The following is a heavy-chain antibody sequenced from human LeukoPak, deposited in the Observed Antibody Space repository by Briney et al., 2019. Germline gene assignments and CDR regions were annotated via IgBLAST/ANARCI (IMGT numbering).Heavy chain of an antibody. J-gene: IGHJ4*02. CDR1: GYSFTNYW. Sequence: GESLKISCKGSGYSFTNYWIGWVRQMPGKGLEWMGIIYPGDSDTRYSPSFQGQVTISADKSISTAYLQWSSLKASDTAIYYCARLVVTAIRFFDYWGQGTLVTVSS. CDR3: ARLVVTAIRFFDY. V-gene: IGHV5-51*01. D-gene: IGHD2-21*02. CDR2: IYPGDSDT.